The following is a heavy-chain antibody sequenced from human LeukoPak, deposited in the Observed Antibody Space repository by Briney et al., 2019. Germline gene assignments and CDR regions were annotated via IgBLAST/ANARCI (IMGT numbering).Heavy chain of an antibody. J-gene: IGHJ3*02. CDR2: IYYSGST. Sequence: SETLSLTCTVSGGSISSYYWSWIRQPPGKGLEWIGYIYYSGSTNYNPSLKSRVTISVDTSKNQFSLKLSSVTAADTAVYYCARQGTAISEWLLIPHAFDIWGQGTMVTVSS. CDR3: ARQGTAISEWLLIPHAFDI. V-gene: IGHV4-59*01. D-gene: IGHD3-3*01. CDR1: GGSISSYY.